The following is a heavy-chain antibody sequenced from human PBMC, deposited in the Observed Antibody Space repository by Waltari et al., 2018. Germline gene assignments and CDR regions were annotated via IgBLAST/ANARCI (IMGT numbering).Heavy chain of an antibody. CDR3: ARGGVAATPDNWFDP. J-gene: IGHJ5*02. CDR1: GYTFTGYY. V-gene: IGHV1-2*02. Sequence: QVQLVQSGAEVKKPGASVKVSCKASGYTFTGYYMHWVRQAPGQGLEWMGGINPNRGGTNYAQKFQGRVTMTRDTSISTAYMELSRLRSDDTAVYYCARGGVAATPDNWFDPWGQGTLVTVSS. D-gene: IGHD2-15*01. CDR2: INPNRGGT.